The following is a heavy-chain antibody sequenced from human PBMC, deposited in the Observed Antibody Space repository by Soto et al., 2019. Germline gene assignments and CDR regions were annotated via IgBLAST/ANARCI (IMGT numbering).Heavy chain of an antibody. Sequence: SETLSLTCIVSGDYISSGGSYWTWIRQHPGKGLEWIGYIHYNGNTYYNPSLKSRITISVDTSNNQFSLKLSSVTAADTAVYYCASFNDRLTPATVLHWGQGTLVTVSS. CDR3: ASFNDRLTPATVLH. D-gene: IGHD4-4*01. CDR1: GDYISSGGSY. J-gene: IGHJ4*02. V-gene: IGHV4-31*03. CDR2: IHYNGNT.